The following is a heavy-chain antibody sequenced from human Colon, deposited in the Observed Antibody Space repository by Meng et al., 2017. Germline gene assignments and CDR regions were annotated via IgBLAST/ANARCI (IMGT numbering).Heavy chain of an antibody. CDR3: ARLAFGSGTYPSFVDY. J-gene: IGHJ4*02. D-gene: IGHD3-10*01. V-gene: IGHV5-51*01. CDR1: GFTFSNYW. Sequence: GESLKISCEASGFTFSNYWIGWVRQMPGKGLEWVGIIYAGDSDTNYSPSFQGQVTISVDKSVSTAYLQWSSLKASDTAMYYCARLAFGSGTYPSFVDYWGQGTLVTVSS. CDR2: IYAGDSDT.